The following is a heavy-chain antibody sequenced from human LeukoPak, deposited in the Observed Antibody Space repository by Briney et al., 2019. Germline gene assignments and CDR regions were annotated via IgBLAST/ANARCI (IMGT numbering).Heavy chain of an antibody. CDR3: ARGPTVTTNYYYYYMDV. J-gene: IGHJ6*03. D-gene: IGHD4-17*01. V-gene: IGHV1-2*02. Sequence: GASVKVSCKASGDTFTSYYMHWVRQAPGQGLEWMGWINPNSGGTNYAQKFQGRVTMTRDTSISTAYMELSRLRSDDTAVYYCARGPTVTTNYYYYYMDVWGKGTTVTVSS. CDR1: GDTFTSYY. CDR2: INPNSGGT.